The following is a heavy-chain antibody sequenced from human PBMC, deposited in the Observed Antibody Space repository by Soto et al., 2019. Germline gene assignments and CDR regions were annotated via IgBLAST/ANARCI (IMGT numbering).Heavy chain of an antibody. D-gene: IGHD3-9*01. CDR3: ARGPRLVSSPPYNWFDP. CDR1: GFAFSSYA. CDR2: ISYDGSNK. V-gene: IGHV3-30-3*01. Sequence: GGSLSLSCAASGFAFSSYAIHFVRHAPFTGLEWVAVISYDGSNKYYADSVKGRFTISRDNSKNTLYLQMNSLRAEDTAVYYCARGPRLVSSPPYNWFDPWGQGTLVTVSS. J-gene: IGHJ5*02.